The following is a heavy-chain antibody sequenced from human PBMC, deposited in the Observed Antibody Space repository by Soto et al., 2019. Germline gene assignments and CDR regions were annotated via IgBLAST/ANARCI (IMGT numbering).Heavy chain of an antibody. D-gene: IGHD4-17*01. CDR3: ARGAADYGDAFDI. CDR2: IYWSGNT. J-gene: IGHJ3*02. Sequence: QVRLQESGPGLVKPSQTLSLTCRVSGDSTSRGGDYWSWIRQHPGKGLEWIGYIYWSGNTYFNPSLKSRVSISLGTSSNQFSLNLTSVTAADTAVYYCARGAADYGDAFDIWGQGTTVTVSS. CDR1: GDSTSRGGDY. V-gene: IGHV4-31*03.